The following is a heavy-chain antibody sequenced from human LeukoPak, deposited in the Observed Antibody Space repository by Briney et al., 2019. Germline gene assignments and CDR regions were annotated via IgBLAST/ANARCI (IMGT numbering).Heavy chain of an antibody. Sequence: SVKVSCKASGGTFSSYAISWVRQAPGQGLEWMGGIIPIFGTANYAQKFQGRVTITADESTSTAYMELSSLRSEDTAVYYCATTSFGGVVTAIYFDYWGQGTLVTVSS. CDR3: ATTSFGGVVTAIYFDY. D-gene: IGHD2-21*02. CDR1: GGTFSSYA. J-gene: IGHJ4*02. V-gene: IGHV1-69*13. CDR2: IIPIFGTA.